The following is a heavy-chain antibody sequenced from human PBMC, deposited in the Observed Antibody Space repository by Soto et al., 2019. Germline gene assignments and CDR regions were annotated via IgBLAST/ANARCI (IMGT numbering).Heavy chain of an antibody. CDR1: GFTFSSYA. D-gene: IGHD2-2*01. J-gene: IGHJ6*02. CDR3: ASRKLRKALGYCSSTSCYAGMDV. CDR2: ISGSGGST. V-gene: IGHV3-23*01. Sequence: GGSLRLSCAASGFTFSSYAMSWVRQAPGKGLEWVSAISGSGGSTYYADSVKGRFTISRDNSKNTLYLQMNSLRAEDTAVYYCASRKLRKALGYCSSTSCYAGMDVWGQGTTVTLSS.